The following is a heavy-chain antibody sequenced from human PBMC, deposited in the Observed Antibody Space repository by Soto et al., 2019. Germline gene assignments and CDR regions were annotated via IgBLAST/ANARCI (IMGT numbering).Heavy chain of an antibody. V-gene: IGHV4-31*03. Sequence: SETLSLTCTVSGGSISSGGYYWNWIRQHPGKGLEWIGYIYYSGSTYYNPSLKSRVTMSLDTSKNQFSLKLSSVTAADTAVYYCARRSNFYYGFDYWGRGTLVTVSS. J-gene: IGHJ4*02. D-gene: IGHD3-22*01. CDR1: GGSISSGGYY. CDR2: IYYSGST. CDR3: ARRSNFYYGFDY.